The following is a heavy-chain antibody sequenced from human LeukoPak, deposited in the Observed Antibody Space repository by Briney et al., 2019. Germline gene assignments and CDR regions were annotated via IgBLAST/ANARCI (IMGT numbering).Heavy chain of an antibody. V-gene: IGHV3-49*03. J-gene: IGHJ4*02. CDR1: GFTFGDYA. CDR2: IRSKAYGGTT. D-gene: IGHD2-2*01. CDR3: TRDLSTSCYDY. Sequence: GGSLRLSCTASGFTFGDYAMSWFRQAPGKGLEWVGFIRSKAYGGTTEYAASVQGRFTISRDDSRSIAYLQMNSLKTGDTAVYYCTRDLSTSCYDYWGQGTLVTVSS.